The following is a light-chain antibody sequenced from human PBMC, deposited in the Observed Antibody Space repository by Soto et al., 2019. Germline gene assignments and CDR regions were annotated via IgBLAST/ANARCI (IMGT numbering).Light chain of an antibody. V-gene: IGLV1-44*01. Sequence: QSVLTQAPSASGTPGQRVTISCSGSSSNIGSNAVSWYQQLPGKAPKLLVYNNDLRPSGVPDRFSGSKSATSASLDISGLQSEDEAAYYCAAWDDSLSGVLFGGGTKLTVL. CDR2: NND. CDR3: AAWDDSLSGVL. J-gene: IGLJ2*01. CDR1: SSNIGSNA.